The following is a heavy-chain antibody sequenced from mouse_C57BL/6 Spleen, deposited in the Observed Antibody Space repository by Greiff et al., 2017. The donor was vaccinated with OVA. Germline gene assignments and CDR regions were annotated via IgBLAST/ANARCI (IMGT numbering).Heavy chain of an antibody. CDR1: GYAFTNYL. V-gene: IGHV1-54*01. CDR3: AILLRSATRYFDV. D-gene: IGHD1-1*01. Sequence: VKLQQSGAELVRPGTSVKVSCKASGYAFTNYLIEWVKQRPGQGLEWIGVINPGSGGTNYNEKFKGKATLTADKSSSTAYMQLSSLTSEDSAVYFCAILLRSATRYFDVWGTGTTVTVSS. CDR2: INPGSGGT. J-gene: IGHJ1*03.